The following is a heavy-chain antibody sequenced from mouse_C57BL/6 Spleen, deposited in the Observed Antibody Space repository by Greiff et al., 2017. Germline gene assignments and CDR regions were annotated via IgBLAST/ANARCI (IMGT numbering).Heavy chain of an antibody. D-gene: IGHD1-1*01. CDR3: ASQKGVITTVVDWYFDV. CDR1: GYTFTSYG. Sequence: VQLQQSGAELARPGASVKLSCKASGYTFTSYGISWVKQRTGQGLEWIGEIYPRSGNTYYNEKFKGKATLTADKSSSTAYMELRSLTSEDSAVYFCASQKGVITTVVDWYFDVWGTGTTVTVSS. V-gene: IGHV1-81*01. J-gene: IGHJ1*03. CDR2: IYPRSGNT.